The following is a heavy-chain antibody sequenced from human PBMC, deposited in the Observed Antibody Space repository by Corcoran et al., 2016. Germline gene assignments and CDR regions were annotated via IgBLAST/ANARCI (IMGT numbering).Heavy chain of an antibody. V-gene: IGHV3-33*01. Sequence: QVQLVESGGGVVQPGRSLRLSCVASGFTFRNYGMHWVRQAPGKGLEWVAVIWYDGSKKYYADSVEGRFTISRDNSKNTLFLQMNSLRAEDTAVYYCATVSKSSSWYTDYWGQGTLVTVSS. D-gene: IGHD6-13*01. CDR1: GFTFRNYG. CDR2: IWYDGSKK. J-gene: IGHJ4*02. CDR3: ATVSKSSSWYTDY.